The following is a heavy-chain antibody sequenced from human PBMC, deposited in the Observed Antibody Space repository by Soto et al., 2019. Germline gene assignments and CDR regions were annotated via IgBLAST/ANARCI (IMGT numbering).Heavy chain of an antibody. J-gene: IGHJ6*02. CDR3: ARTYYDILTGDYYGMDV. V-gene: IGHV5-51*01. D-gene: IGHD3-9*01. CDR1: GYSFTSYW. CDR2: IYPGDSDT. Sequence: PGESLKISCKGSGYSFTSYWIGWVRQMPGKGLEWMGIIYPGDSDTRYSPSFQGQVTISADKSISTAYLQWSSLKASDTAMYYCARTYYDILTGDYYGMDVWGQGTTVTVSS.